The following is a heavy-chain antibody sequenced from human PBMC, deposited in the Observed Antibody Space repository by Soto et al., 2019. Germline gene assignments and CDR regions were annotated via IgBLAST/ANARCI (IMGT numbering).Heavy chain of an antibody. Sequence: PGESLKVSCKGCGYRFTTYWIGWVRQMPGKGLQWMGLISPGDSNTRSRPSFQGPAPITAASSLSTASRQGSSLRVSDTAMYYGARQAYQYDTYPFGYWGQGPLVTVSS. J-gene: IGHJ4*02. V-gene: IGHV5-51*01. CDR1: GYRFTTYW. CDR2: ISPGDSNT. D-gene: IGHD3-22*01. CDR3: ARQAYQYDTYPFGY.